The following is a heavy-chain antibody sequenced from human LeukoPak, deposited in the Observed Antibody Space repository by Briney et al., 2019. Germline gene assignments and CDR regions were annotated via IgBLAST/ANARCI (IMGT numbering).Heavy chain of an antibody. J-gene: IGHJ4*02. Sequence: SETLSLTSTVSGGSISSSSYYWDWIRQPPGKGLEWIGSIDNSGSTYYNPSLNSRVTISVDTSKNQFSLNLSSVTAADTAVYYCARKADFWGQGTLVTVSS. V-gene: IGHV4-39*01. CDR3: ARKADF. CDR2: IDNSGST. CDR1: GGSISSSSYY.